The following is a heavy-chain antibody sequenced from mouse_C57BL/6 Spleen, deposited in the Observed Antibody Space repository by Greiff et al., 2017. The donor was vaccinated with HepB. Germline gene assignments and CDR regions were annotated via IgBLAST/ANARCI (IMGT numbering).Heavy chain of an antibody. D-gene: IGHD1-1*01. CDR1: GYTFTSYW. Sequence: QVQLKQSGAELVMPGASVKLSCKASGYTFTSYWMHWVKQRPGQGLEWIGEIDPSDSYTNYNQKFKGKSTLTVDKSSSTAYMQLSSLTSEDSAVYYCARSPGAFTTVDYWGQGTTLTVSS. CDR3: ARSPGAFTTVDY. V-gene: IGHV1-69*01. CDR2: IDPSDSYT. J-gene: IGHJ2*01.